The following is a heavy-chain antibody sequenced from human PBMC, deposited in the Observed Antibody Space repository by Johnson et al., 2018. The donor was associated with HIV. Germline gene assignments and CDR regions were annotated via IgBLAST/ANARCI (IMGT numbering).Heavy chain of an antibody. J-gene: IGHJ3*02. CDR1: GFTFSSYG. Sequence: VQLVESGGGLVQPGRSLRLSCAASGFTFSSYGMHWVRQAPGKGLEWVAFIRYDGSNKYYADSVKGRLPISRDNSKNTLYLQMNSLRAEDTAVYYCARDPDGTTGTTYPDAAFDIWGQGTMVTVSS. CDR3: ARDPDGTTGTTYPDAAFDI. V-gene: IGHV3-33*01. D-gene: IGHD1-1*01. CDR2: IRYDGSNK.